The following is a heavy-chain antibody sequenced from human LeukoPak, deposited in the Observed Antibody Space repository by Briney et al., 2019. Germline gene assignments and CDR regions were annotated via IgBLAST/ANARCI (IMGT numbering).Heavy chain of an antibody. CDR1: GGSISSSSYY. D-gene: IGHD3-10*01. Sequence: SETLSLTCTVSGGSISSSSYYWGWIRQPPGKGLEWIGSIYYSGSTYYNPSLKSRVTISVDTSKNQFSLKLSSVTAADTAVYYCARHRNYGSGRPPNWFDPWGQGTLVTVSS. J-gene: IGHJ5*02. CDR2: IYYSGST. CDR3: ARHRNYGSGRPPNWFDP. V-gene: IGHV4-39*01.